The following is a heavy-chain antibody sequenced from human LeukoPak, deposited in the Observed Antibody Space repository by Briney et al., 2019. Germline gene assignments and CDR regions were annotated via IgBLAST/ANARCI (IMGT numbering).Heavy chain of an antibody. Sequence: PSETLSLTCTVSGGSISSYYWSWIRQPAGKGLEWIGRIYTSGSTNYNPSPKSRVTMSVDTSKNQFSLKLSSVTAADTAVYYCARGPKAYYYDSSGSGAFDIWGQGTMVTVSS. D-gene: IGHD3-22*01. CDR3: ARGPKAYYYDSSGSGAFDI. V-gene: IGHV4-4*07. J-gene: IGHJ3*02. CDR1: GGSISSYY. CDR2: IYTSGST.